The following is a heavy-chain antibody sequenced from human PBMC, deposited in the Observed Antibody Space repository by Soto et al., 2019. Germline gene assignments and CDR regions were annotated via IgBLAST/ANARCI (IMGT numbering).Heavy chain of an antibody. CDR1: GFTFSSYA. D-gene: IGHD6-19*01. CDR3: AKGSYSSGWY. CDR2: VSGSGGTT. Sequence: EVQLLESGGGLVQPGGSLRLSCAASGFTFSSYAMSWVRQAPGKGLELVSAVSGSGGTTCYADSVKGRFTISRDNSTNTLYLEMNSLRAEDTAVYYCAKGSYSSGWYWGQGTLVTVSS. V-gene: IGHV3-23*01. J-gene: IGHJ4*02.